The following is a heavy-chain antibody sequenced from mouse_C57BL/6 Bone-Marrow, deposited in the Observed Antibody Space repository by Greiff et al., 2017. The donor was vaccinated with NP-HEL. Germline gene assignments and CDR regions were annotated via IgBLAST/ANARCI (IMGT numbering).Heavy chain of an antibody. D-gene: IGHD2-1*01. CDR1: GYTFTGYW. V-gene: IGHV1-9*01. CDR2: IVPGSGST. CDR3: TRGLYGNLFAY. Sequence: VKLQESGAELMKPGASVKLSCKATGYTFTGYWIEWVKQRHGHGLEWIGEIVPGSGSTNYNEKFKGKATCTVDTSANTAYMKLSSLTTENSAIYGCTRGLYGNLFAYWGQGTLVTVSA. J-gene: IGHJ3*01.